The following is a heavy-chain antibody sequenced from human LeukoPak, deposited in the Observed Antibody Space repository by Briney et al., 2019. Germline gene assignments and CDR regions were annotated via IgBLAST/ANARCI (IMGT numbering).Heavy chain of an antibody. D-gene: IGHD6-6*01. J-gene: IGHJ6*03. Sequence: GGSLRLSCAASGFTFSAYNMNWVRQAPGKGLEWVSSITGSSSYIYYADSVKGRFTISRDNAKNSLYLQMNSLRAEDTAVYYCARCRSSSHDYYNYFMDVWGKGTTVTVSS. CDR1: GFTFSAYN. CDR3: ARCRSSSHDYYNYFMDV. V-gene: IGHV3-21*01. CDR2: ITGSSSYI.